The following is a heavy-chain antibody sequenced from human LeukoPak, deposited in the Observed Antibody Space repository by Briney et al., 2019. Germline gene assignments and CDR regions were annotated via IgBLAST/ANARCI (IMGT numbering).Heavy chain of an antibody. CDR1: GFTFSRYA. CDR3: AREREDAFDI. V-gene: IGHV3-64*01. Sequence: PGGSLRLSCAASGFTFSRYATHWVRQAPGEGLEYVSAISSNGGSTYYANSVKGRFTISRDKSKNTLYLQMGSLRAEDMAVYYCAREREDAFDIWGLGTMVTVSS. CDR2: ISSNGGST. J-gene: IGHJ3*02.